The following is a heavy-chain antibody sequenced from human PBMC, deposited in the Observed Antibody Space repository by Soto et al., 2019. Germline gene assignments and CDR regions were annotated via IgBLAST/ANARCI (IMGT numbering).Heavy chain of an antibody. CDR3: AKLPRGSSPENDY. CDR1: GFTFSIYA. J-gene: IGHJ4*02. D-gene: IGHD6-6*01. CDR2: LSSSGGTT. V-gene: IGHV3-23*01. Sequence: GGSMRLSCAASGFTFSIYAMTWVRQAPGKGLEWVSGLSSSGGTTHYADSVKGRFTISRDNSKNTLFLQMNSLRAEDTAVYYCAKLPRGSSPENDYWGQGTLVTVSS.